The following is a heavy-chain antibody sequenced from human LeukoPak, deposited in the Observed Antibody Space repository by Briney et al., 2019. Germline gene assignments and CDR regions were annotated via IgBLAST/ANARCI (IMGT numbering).Heavy chain of an antibody. CDR3: AKDLGTYYYGSGSYWR. CDR1: GFTFSSYG. V-gene: IGHV3-30*18. Sequence: GRSLRLSCAASGFTFSSYGMHWVRQAPGKGLEWVAVISYDGSNKYYADSVKGRFTISRDNSKNTLYLQMNSLRAEDTAVYYCAKDLGTYYYGSGSYWRWGQGTLVTVSS. D-gene: IGHD3-10*01. CDR2: ISYDGSNK. J-gene: IGHJ4*02.